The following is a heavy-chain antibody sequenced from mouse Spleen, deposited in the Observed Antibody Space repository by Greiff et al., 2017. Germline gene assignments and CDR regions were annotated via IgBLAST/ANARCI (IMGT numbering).Heavy chain of an antibody. D-gene: IGHD4-1*01. V-gene: IGHV2-2*01. J-gene: IGHJ2*01. Sequence: QVQLQQSGPGLVQPSQSLSITCTVSGFSLTSYGVHWVRQSPGKGLEWLGVIWSGGSTDYNAAFISRLSISKDNSKSQVFFKMNSLQADDTAIYYCASPANWAFDYWGQGTTLTVSS. CDR2: IWSGGST. CDR1: GFSLTSYG. CDR3: ASPANWAFDY.